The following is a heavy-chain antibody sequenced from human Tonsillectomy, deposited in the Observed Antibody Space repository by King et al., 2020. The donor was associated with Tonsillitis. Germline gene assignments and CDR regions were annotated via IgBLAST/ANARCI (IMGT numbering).Heavy chain of an antibody. D-gene: IGHD6-19*01. Sequence: VQLVESGGGLVKPGGSLRLSCAASGFTFSDYYMSWIRQAPGKGPEGVSKISTSGSIIYYAETMQGRITIPRDNTKDSLYLQMNSLRADDTAVYYCARDRRGRAVAGAPIDYWGQGTLATVSS. CDR1: GFTFSDYY. V-gene: IGHV3-11*01. CDR2: ISTSGSII. CDR3: ARDRRGRAVAGAPIDY. J-gene: IGHJ4*02.